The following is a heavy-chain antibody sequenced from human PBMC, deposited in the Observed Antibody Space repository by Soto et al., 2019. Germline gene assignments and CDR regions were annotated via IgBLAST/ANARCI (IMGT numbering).Heavy chain of an antibody. CDR3: ASSDGGSTIDY. CDR2: IYYSGST. CDR1: GGSISSSSYY. Sequence: QLQLQESGPGLVKPSETLSLTCSVSGGSISSSSYYWGWIRQPPGKGLQWIGTIYYSGSTYYNPSLKSRATISVDPSKNQFSLKLSSVTAADTAVYFCASSDGGSTIDYWGQGALVTVSS. J-gene: IGHJ4*02. V-gene: IGHV4-39*01.